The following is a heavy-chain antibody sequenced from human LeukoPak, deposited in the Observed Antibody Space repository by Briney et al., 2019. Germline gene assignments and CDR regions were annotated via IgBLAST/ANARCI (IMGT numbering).Heavy chain of an antibody. CDR1: GYTFTRYY. CDR2: INPSGGST. J-gene: IGHJ4*02. Sequence: ASVKVSCKASGYTFTRYYMHWVRQAPGQGLEWMGIINPSGGSTSYAQKFQGRVTMTRDTSTSTVYMELSSLRSEDTAVYYCAMLLTIAAAGESAYDYWGQGTLVTVSS. D-gene: IGHD6-13*01. CDR3: AMLLTIAAAGESAYDY. V-gene: IGHV1-46*01.